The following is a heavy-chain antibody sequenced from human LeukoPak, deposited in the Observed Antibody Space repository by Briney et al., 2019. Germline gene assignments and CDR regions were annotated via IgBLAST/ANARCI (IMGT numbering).Heavy chain of an antibody. CDR3: ASLGKSGWSPLDY. J-gene: IGHJ4*02. V-gene: IGHV4-59*01. CDR2: IYYSGST. Sequence: SSETLSLTCTVSGGSIGSYYWSWIRQPPGKGLEWIGYIYYSGSTNYNPSLKSRVTISVDTSKNQFSLKLSSVTAADTAVYYCASLGKSGWSPLDYWGQGTLVTVSS. D-gene: IGHD6-19*01. CDR1: GGSIGSYY.